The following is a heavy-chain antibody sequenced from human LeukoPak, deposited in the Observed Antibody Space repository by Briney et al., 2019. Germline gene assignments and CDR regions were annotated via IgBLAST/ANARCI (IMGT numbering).Heavy chain of an antibody. CDR2: IYAGDSDT. D-gene: IGHD3-10*01. V-gene: IGHV5-51*01. CDR3: ARSTSVHYLFDY. J-gene: IGHJ4*02. CDR1: GSSFISYS. Sequence: GESLQISCKGSGSSFISYSIGWVRQLPGKGLEWMGIIYAGDSDTRYSPSFQGQVTMSVDKSITTAYLQWSSLKASDTAMYFCARSTSVHYLFDYWGQGTLVTVSS.